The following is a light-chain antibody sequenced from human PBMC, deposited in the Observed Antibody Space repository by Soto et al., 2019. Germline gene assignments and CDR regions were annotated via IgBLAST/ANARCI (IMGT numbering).Light chain of an antibody. CDR2: GAS. CDR3: QQYGSPPPVT. V-gene: IGKV3-20*01. CDR1: QSVSSSY. J-gene: IGKJ5*01. Sequence: EIVLTQSPGTLSLSPGERATLSCRASQSVSSSYLAWYQQKPGQAPRLLIYGASSRATGIPDRFSGSGSGTDFTPTISRLEPEDFALYYCQQYGSPPPVTFGQGTRLEIK.